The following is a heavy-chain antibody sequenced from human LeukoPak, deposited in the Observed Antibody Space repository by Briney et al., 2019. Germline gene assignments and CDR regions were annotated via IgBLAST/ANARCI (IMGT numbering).Heavy chain of an antibody. CDR2: ISASDGTT. CDR3: AKPYYYESSGLVYYFDY. Sequence: GGSLRLSCAASGFTFSNYAMTWVRQAPGKGLEWVSVISASDGTTSYADSVKGRFTISRDNSKNTLFMQMNSLRAEDTAVYYRAKPYYYESSGLVYYFDYWGQGSLVTVSS. V-gene: IGHV3-23*01. D-gene: IGHD3-22*01. J-gene: IGHJ4*02. CDR1: GFTFSNYA.